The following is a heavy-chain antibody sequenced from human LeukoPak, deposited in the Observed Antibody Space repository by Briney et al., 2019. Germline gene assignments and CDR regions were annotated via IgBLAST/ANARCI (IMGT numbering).Heavy chain of an antibody. CDR1: GFTFSSYG. CDR2: ISYDGSNK. D-gene: IGHD3-10*01. Sequence: PGGSLRLSCAASGFTFSSYGMHWVRQAPGKGLEWVAVISYDGSNKYYADSVKGGFTISRDNSKNTLYLQMNSLRAEDTAVYYCAKLMSPGGKLLWFGEVEYGMDVWGKGTTVTVSS. CDR3: AKLMSPGGKLLWFGEVEYGMDV. J-gene: IGHJ6*04. V-gene: IGHV3-30*18.